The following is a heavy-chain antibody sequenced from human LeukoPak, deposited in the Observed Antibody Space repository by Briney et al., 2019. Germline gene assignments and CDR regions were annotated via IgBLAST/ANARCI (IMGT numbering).Heavy chain of an antibody. D-gene: IGHD6-19*01. J-gene: IGHJ4*02. V-gene: IGHV4-39*01. CDR2: IYYSGTT. Sequence: SETLSLTCTVSGDSIKSSSYYWAWVRQPPGKGLEWIASIYYSGTTYYNPSLKSRVTISLDTSRNQHSLKLSSVTAADTAVYYCARYSSGWYYFDYWGQGTLVTVSS. CDR1: GDSIKSSSYY. CDR3: ARYSSGWYYFDY.